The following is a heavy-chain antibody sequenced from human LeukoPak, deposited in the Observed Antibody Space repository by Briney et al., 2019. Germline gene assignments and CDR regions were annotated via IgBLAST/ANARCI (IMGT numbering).Heavy chain of an antibody. J-gene: IGHJ6*03. CDR1: GFTFSDYY. CDR3: ARCKARYDYVWGSYRYDYYYYMDV. Sequence: GGSLRLSCAASGFTFSDYYVSWIRQAPGKGLEWVANIKQDESEKYYVDSVKGRFTISRDNAKNSLYLQMNSLRAEDTAVYYCARCKARYDYVWGSYRYDYYYYMDVWGKGTTVTVSS. CDR2: IKQDESEK. D-gene: IGHD3-16*02. V-gene: IGHV3-7*01.